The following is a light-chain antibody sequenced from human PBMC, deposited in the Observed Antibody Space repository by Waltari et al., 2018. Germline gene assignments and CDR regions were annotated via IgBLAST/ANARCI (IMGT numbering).Light chain of an antibody. V-gene: IGKV3-20*01. CDR3: QQYATTPPD. CDR1: QSISSSN. Sequence: EVVLTQSPGTLSLSPGERATLSCRASQSISSSNLAWYQQKPGQAPTLLIFGASSRATGIPDRFRGSGSGTDFSLTISRLEPEDFAVYYCQQYATTPPDFGPGTKVDIK. CDR2: GAS. J-gene: IGKJ3*01.